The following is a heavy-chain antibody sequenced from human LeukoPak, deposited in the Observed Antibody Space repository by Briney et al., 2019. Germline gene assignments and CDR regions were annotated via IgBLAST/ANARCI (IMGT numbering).Heavy chain of an antibody. D-gene: IGHD3-10*01. V-gene: IGHV3-15*05. CDR3: TTVTLRPVGL. CDR1: GFSFSRAW. CDR2: IKSKSDGGTT. J-gene: IGHJ4*02. Sequence: GASLRLSCAASGFSFSRAWMSWVRQAPGKGLEWVGRIKSKSDGGTTDYAAPVKGRFTISRDDSKNTLFLQVNSLKIEDTAVYYCTTVTLRPVGLWGQGTLVTVSS.